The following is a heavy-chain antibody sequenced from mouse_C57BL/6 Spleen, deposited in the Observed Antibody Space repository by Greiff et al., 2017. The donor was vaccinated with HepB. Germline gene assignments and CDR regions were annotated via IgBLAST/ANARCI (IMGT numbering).Heavy chain of an antibody. Sequence: QVQLQQSGAELVRPGTSVKVSCKASGYAFTNYLIEWVKQRPGQGLEWIGVINPRSGGTNYNEKFKGKATLTADKSSSTAYMQLSSLTSEDSAVYFCARSTVVAKDYWGQGTTLTVSS. CDR3: ARSTVVAKDY. CDR2: INPRSGGT. CDR1: GYAFTNYL. J-gene: IGHJ2*01. V-gene: IGHV1-54*01. D-gene: IGHD1-1*01.